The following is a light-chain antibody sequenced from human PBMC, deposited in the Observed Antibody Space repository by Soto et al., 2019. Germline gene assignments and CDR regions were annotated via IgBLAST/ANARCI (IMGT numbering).Light chain of an antibody. J-gene: IGKJ1*01. CDR3: QHYNSYSEA. Sequence: IQMTQSPSSLSASVGDRVTITCQASRDIDNYLNWYQQKPGKAPNLLIYDASNLETGVPSRFSGSGSGTEFTLTISSLQPDDFATYYCQHYNSYSEAFGQGTKVDIK. CDR2: DAS. V-gene: IGKV1-33*01. CDR1: RDIDNY.